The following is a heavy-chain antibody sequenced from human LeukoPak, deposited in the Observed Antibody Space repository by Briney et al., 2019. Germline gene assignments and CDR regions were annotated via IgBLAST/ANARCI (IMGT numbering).Heavy chain of an antibody. CDR1: GYTFTSYY. CDR3: ARVFSGNSDDYYYGMDV. V-gene: IGHV1-46*01. CDR2: FNPSGGST. J-gene: IGHJ6*02. Sequence: ASVKVSCKASGYTFTSYYMHWVRQAPGQGLEWMGIFNPSGGSTSYAQKFQGRVTMTRDTSTSTVYMELSSLRSEDTAVYYCARVFSGNSDDYYYGMDVWGQGTTVTVSS. D-gene: IGHD4-23*01.